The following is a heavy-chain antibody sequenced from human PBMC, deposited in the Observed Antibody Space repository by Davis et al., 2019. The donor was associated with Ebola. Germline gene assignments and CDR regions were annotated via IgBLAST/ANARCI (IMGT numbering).Heavy chain of an antibody. J-gene: IGHJ5*02. D-gene: IGHD1-26*01. V-gene: IGHV4-34*01. CDR3: ARGYSGWFDP. CDR1: GGSFSGYY. Sequence: MPSETLSRTCAVYGGSFSGYYWSWIRQPPGKGLEWIGEINHSGSTNYNPSLKSRVTISVDTSKNQFSLKLSSVTAADTAVYYCARGYSGWFDPWGQGTLVTVSS. CDR2: INHSGST.